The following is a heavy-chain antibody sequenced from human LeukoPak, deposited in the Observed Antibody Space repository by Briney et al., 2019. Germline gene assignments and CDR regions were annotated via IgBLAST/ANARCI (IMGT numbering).Heavy chain of an antibody. CDR2: ISSSSSTI. CDR3: ARGVYYYYYMDV. V-gene: IGHV3-48*04. Sequence: GGSLRLSCAASGFTFSSYSMNWVRQAPGKGLEWVSYISSSSSTIYYADSVKGRFTISRDNAKNSLYLQMNSLRAEDTAVYYCARGVYYYYYMDVWGKGTTVTVSS. J-gene: IGHJ6*03. CDR1: GFTFSSYS.